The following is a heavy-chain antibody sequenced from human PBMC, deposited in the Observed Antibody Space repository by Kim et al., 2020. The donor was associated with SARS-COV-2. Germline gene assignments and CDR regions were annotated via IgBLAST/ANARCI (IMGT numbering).Heavy chain of an antibody. CDR2: FDPEDGET. CDR3: ATDPTYNWNYVLGN. D-gene: IGHD1-7*01. CDR1: GYTLTELS. V-gene: IGHV1-24*01. J-gene: IGHJ4*02. Sequence: ASVKVSCKVSGYTLTELSMHWVQQAPGKGLEWMGGFDPEDGETIYAQKFQGRVTMTEDTSTDTAYMELSSLRSEDTAVYYCATDPTYNWNYVLGNWGQGTLVTVSS.